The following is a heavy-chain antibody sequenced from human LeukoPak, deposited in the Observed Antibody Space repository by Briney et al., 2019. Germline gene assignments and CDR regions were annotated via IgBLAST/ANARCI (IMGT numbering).Heavy chain of an antibody. CDR3: ARHLSPYSCGHVLFDY. J-gene: IGHJ4*02. D-gene: IGHD5-18*01. CDR2: IYPCDSDT. V-gene: IGHV5-51*01. Sequence: GESLKISCKGSGYSFTSYWIGWVRQMPGKGLEWMGIIYPCDSDTKYSPSFQGQVTISADKSISTAYLQWSSLKASDTAMYYCARHLSPYSCGHVLFDYWGQGTLVTVSS. CDR1: GYSFTSYW.